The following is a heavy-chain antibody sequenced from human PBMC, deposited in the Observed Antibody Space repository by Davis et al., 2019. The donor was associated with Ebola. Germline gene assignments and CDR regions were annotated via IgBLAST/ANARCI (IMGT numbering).Heavy chain of an antibody. CDR1: GGSISSYY. V-gene: IGHV4-59*01. J-gene: IGHJ6*02. CDR3: ARGKYYYGMDV. CDR2: IYYSGST. Sequence: MPGGSLSLSCTVSGGSISSYYWSWIRQPPGKGLEWIGYIYYSGSTNYNPSLKSRVTISVDTSKNQFSLKLSSVTAADTAVYYCARGKYYYGMDVWGQGTTVTVSS.